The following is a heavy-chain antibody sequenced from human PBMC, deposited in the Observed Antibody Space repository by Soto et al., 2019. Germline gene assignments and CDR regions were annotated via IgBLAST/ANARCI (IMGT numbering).Heavy chain of an antibody. CDR2: IIPIFGTT. J-gene: IGHJ5*02. CDR3: AKDGGADGYFGNWLDP. D-gene: IGHD5-12*01. CDR1: GGTFSNYA. Sequence: QVHLVQSGAEVKKPGSSVNVSCKASGGTFSNYAITWVRQAPGQGLEWVGRIIPIFGTTNVAQKFQGRVTITAXXXTXSAYMELSGLRSDDTAVYYCAKDGGADGYFGNWLDPWGQGTLVTVSS. V-gene: IGHV1-69*15.